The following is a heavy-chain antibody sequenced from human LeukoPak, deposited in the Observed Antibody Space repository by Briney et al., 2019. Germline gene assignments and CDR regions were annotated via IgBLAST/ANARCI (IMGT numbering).Heavy chain of an antibody. CDR3: AKMDDYYGSGSSFDY. J-gene: IGHJ4*02. D-gene: IGHD3-10*01. CDR2: ISYDGSNK. V-gene: IGHV3-30*18. CDR1: GLTFSSYG. Sequence: GGSLRLSCAASGLTFSSYGMHWVRQAPGKGLEWVAVISYDGSNKYYADSVKGRFTISRDNSKNTLYLQMNSLRAEDTAVYYCAKMDDYYGSGSSFDYWGQGTLVTVSS.